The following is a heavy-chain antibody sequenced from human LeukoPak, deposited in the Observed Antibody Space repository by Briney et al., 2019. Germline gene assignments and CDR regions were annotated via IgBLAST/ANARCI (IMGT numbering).Heavy chain of an antibody. J-gene: IGHJ4*02. V-gene: IGHV6-1*01. CDR1: GDSVSSNSAA. CDR2: TYYRSKWYN. Sequence: SQTLSLTCAISGDSVSSNSAAWNWIRQSPSRGLEWLGRTYYRSKWYNDYAVSVKSRITINPGTSKNQFSLQLNSVTPEDTAVYYCARDMLGIAAAGYYFDYWGQGTLVTVSS. D-gene: IGHD6-13*01. CDR3: ARDMLGIAAAGYYFDY.